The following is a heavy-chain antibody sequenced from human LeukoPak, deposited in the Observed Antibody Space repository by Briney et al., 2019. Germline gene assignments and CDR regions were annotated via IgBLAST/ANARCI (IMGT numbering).Heavy chain of an antibody. Sequence: GASVKVSCKVSGYTLTELSMHWVRQAPGKGLEWMGGFDPEDGGTIYAQKFQGRVTMTEDTSTDTAYMELSSPRSEDTAVYYCAKAARATFSGYYYYMDVWGKGTTVTVSS. CDR1: GYTLTELS. D-gene: IGHD1-26*01. CDR3: AKAARATFSGYYYYMDV. V-gene: IGHV1-24*01. J-gene: IGHJ6*03. CDR2: FDPEDGGT.